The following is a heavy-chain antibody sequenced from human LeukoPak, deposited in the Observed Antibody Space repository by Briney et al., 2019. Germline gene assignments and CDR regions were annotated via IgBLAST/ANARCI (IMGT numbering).Heavy chain of an antibody. J-gene: IGHJ5*02. CDR1: GGSISSSSYY. D-gene: IGHD3-22*01. CDR3: ARGKVGITMIVVNWFDP. CDR2: IYYSGST. Sequence: PSETLSLTCTVSGGSISSSSYYWGWIRQPPGKGLEWIGSIYYSGSTYYNPSLKSRVTISVDTSKNQFSLKLSSVTAADTAVYYCARGKVGITMIVVNWFDPWGQGTLVSVSS. V-gene: IGHV4-39*07.